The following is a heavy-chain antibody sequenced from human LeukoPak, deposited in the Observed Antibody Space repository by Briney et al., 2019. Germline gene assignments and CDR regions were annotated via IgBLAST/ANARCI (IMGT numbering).Heavy chain of an antibody. CDR2: INPNSGGT. CDR3: ARDGSRVGYDSSGYYYSPKMLFDI. V-gene: IGHV1-2*02. CDR1: GYTFTGYY. Sequence: ASVKVSCKASGYTFTGYYMHWVRQAPGQGLEWMGWINPNSGGTNYAQKFQGRVTTTRDTSISTAYMELSRLRSDDTAVYYCARDGSRVGYDSSGYYYSPKMLFDIWGQGTMVTVSS. J-gene: IGHJ3*02. D-gene: IGHD3-22*01.